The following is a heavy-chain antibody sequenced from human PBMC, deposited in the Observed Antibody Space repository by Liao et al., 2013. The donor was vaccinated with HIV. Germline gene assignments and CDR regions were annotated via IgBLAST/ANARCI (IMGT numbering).Heavy chain of an antibody. V-gene: IGHV4-4*07. D-gene: IGHD3-10*01. Sequence: QVQLQESGPRLVKPSETLSLTCSVSGGSTNDYYWSWIRQPAGKGLEWIGRIDASETTKYNPSLKTRVTMSVDTSEDQLSLQLRSVTGADTAVYYCARERGGVYYYGPFDYWGQGTLVTVSS. CDR3: ARERGGVYYYGPFDY. CDR2: IDASETT. CDR1: GGSTNDYY. J-gene: IGHJ4*02.